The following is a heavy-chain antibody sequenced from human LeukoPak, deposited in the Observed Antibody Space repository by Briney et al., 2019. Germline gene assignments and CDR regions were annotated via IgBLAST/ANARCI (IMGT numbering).Heavy chain of an antibody. CDR3: TTAAFVGATTY. CDR2: IKSKTGGGTI. V-gene: IGHV3-15*07. J-gene: IGHJ4*02. Sequence: GGSLRLSCAASGFTFSNAWMNWVRQAPGKGLEWVGRIKSKTGGGTIDYAAPVKGRFTISRDDSKDTLYLQMNSLKSEDTAVYHCTTAAFVGATTYWGQGALVIVSS. CDR1: GFTFSNAW. D-gene: IGHD1-26*01.